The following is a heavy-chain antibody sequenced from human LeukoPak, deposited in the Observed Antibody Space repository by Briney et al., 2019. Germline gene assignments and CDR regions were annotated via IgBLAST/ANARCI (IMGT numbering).Heavy chain of an antibody. D-gene: IGHD3-16*01. J-gene: IGHJ4*02. V-gene: IGHV3-48*03. CDR3: ARARFCLY. Sequence: GGSLRLSCAASGFTFSSYEMNWVRRAPGKGLEWVSYITSSGSTIYYADSVKGRFTISRDNAQNSLYLQMNSLRAEDTAVYYCARARFCLYWGQGTLVTVSS. CDR1: GFTFSSYE. CDR2: ITSSGSTI.